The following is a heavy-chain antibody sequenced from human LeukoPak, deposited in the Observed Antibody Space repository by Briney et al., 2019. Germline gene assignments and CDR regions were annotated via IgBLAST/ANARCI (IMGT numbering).Heavy chain of an antibody. CDR3: ARSYYDSSGSNFDY. J-gene: IGHJ4*02. Sequence: GGSLRLSCAASGFTFSSYWMSWVRQAPGKGLEWVANIKQDGSEKDYVDSVMGRFTISRDNAKNSLYLQMNSLRAEDTAVYYCARSYYDSSGSNFDYWGQGTLVTVSS. CDR1: GFTFSSYW. D-gene: IGHD3-22*01. V-gene: IGHV3-7*03. CDR2: IKQDGSEK.